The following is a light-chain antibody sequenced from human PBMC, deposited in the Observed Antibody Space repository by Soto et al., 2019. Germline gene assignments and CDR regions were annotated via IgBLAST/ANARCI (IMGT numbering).Light chain of an antibody. CDR2: LGS. CDR3: MQGLQAPLT. J-gene: IGKJ4*01. CDR1: QSLLHSNGNYY. Sequence: DIVMTQAPVSLSVTPGEPASISCRSSQSLLHSNGNYYLNWFLQRPGQSPQLLIYLGSNRASGVPDRFSDSALDPYFTLKISRVEVEDVGVYYCMQGLQAPLTFAGGTKLEIQ. V-gene: IGKV2-28*01.